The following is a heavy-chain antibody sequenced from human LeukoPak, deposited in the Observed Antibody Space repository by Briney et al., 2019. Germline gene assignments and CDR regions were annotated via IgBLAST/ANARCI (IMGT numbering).Heavy chain of an antibody. J-gene: IGHJ4*02. V-gene: IGHV3-11*04. Sequence: GGSLRLSCAASGFTFGDYYMSWIRQAPGKGLEWVSYISSSGSTIYYADSVKGRFTISRDNAKNSLYLQMNSLRAEDTAVYYCARDYYDSSGHFDYWGQGTLVTVSS. D-gene: IGHD3-22*01. CDR3: ARDYYDSSGHFDY. CDR1: GFTFGDYY. CDR2: ISSSGSTI.